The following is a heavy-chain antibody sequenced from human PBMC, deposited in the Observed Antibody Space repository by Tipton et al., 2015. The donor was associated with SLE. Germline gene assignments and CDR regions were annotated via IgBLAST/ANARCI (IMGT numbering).Heavy chain of an antibody. Sequence: TLSLTCTVSGGSISSYYWRWIRQPAGKGLEWIGRIYTSGSTSYNPSLKSRVTISVDTSKNQFSLKLSSVTAADTAVYYCARANSSSWYGVDYYGMDVWGQRTTVTVSS. CDR3: ARANSSSWYGVDYYGMDV. D-gene: IGHD6-13*01. J-gene: IGHJ6*02. CDR1: GGSISSYY. CDR2: IYTSGST. V-gene: IGHV4-4*07.